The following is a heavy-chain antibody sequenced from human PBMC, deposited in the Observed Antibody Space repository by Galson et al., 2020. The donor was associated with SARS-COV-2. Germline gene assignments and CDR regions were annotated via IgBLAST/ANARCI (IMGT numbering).Heavy chain of an antibody. CDR2: ISAYNGNT. D-gene: IGHD3-3*01. CDR1: GYTFTSYG. Sequence: ASVKVSCKASGYTFTSYGISWVRQAPGQGLEWMGWISAYNGNTNYAQKFQGRVTMTTDTPTSTVHMELRNLRSDDTAVYYCARLVDYDFWAGWCDPWGQGTPVTVSS. CDR3: ARLVDYDFWAGWCDP. V-gene: IGHV1-18*04. J-gene: IGHJ5*02.